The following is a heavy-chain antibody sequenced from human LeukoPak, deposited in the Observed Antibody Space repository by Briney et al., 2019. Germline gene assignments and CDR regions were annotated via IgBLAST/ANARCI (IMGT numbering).Heavy chain of an antibody. CDR3: VRDYRGGWNDY. V-gene: IGHV3-7*01. CDR1: GFTFSSYW. J-gene: IGHJ4*02. D-gene: IGHD1-26*01. Sequence: PGGSLRLSCAASGFTFSSYWMHWVRQAPGKGLEGVANIKQGGSEKDYLDSVKGRFTISRDNAKNSLYLQMNSLRVDDTAVYYCVRDYRGGWNDYWGQGTLVTVSS. CDR2: IKQGGSEK.